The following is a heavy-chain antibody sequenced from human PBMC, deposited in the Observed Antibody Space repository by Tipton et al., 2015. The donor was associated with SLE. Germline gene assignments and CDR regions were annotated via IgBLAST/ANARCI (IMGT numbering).Heavy chain of an antibody. CDR1: GYTFSNYG. J-gene: IGHJ3*02. CDR2: ISTYNGNT. CDR3: ARGRMTRYGFDI. Sequence: QSGAEVKKAGASMKVSCKASGYTFSNYGISWVRQAPRQGLEWMGWISTYNGNTNSAQKLQGRVTMTTDTSTSTAYMELRSLRSDDTAVYYCARGRMTRYGFDIWGQGTMVTVSS. D-gene: IGHD2-21*02. V-gene: IGHV1-18*01.